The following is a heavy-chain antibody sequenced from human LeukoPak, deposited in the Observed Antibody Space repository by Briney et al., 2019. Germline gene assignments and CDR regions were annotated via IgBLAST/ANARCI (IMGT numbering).Heavy chain of an antibody. CDR2: ISSSGSTI. J-gene: IGHJ4*02. D-gene: IGHD1-26*01. Sequence: GGSLRLSCAASGFTFSDYYMSWIRQAPGKWLEWVSYISSSGSTIYYADSVKGRFTISRDNAKNSLYLQMNSLRAEDTAVYYCLSGSYSFPSGYWGPGTLVTVST. CDR1: GFTFSDYY. CDR3: LSGSYSFPSGY. V-gene: IGHV3-11*04.